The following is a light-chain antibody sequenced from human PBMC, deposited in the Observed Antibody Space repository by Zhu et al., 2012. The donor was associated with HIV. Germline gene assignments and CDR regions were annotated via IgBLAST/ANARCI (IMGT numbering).Light chain of an antibody. CDR2: EAS. V-gene: IGKV1-5*03. CDR1: QSVHKW. Sequence: DIQMTQSPSTLSASVGDRVTVTCRASQSVHKWLAWYQQKPEQAPKLLIYEASTLETGVPSTFSGSGSETEFTLTISSLQPDDFASYSCQQYYTPSYTFGQGTKLQIK. CDR3: QQYYTPSYT. J-gene: IGKJ2*01.